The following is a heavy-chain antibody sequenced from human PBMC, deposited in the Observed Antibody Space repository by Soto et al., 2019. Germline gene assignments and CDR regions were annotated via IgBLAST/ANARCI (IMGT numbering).Heavy chain of an antibody. D-gene: IGHD3-10*01. J-gene: IGHJ4*02. CDR3: AHRGGGTGLFDY. CDR1: GFSLSTSGVG. Sequence: QLTLKESGPTLVKPTQTLTLTCTFSGFSLSTSGVGVGWIRQPPGKALEWLALIYWNDDKRYSPSLKSRLTIAKDNSKNQVVLTMTNMDPVDTATYYCAHRGGGTGLFDYWGQGTLVTVSS. V-gene: IGHV2-5*01. CDR2: IYWNDDK.